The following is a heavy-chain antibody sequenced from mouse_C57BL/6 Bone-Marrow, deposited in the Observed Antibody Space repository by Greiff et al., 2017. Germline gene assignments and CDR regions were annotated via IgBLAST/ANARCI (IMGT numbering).Heavy chain of an antibody. CDR2: IRSKSNNYAT. J-gene: IGHJ4*01. CDR3: MHLLMDY. D-gene: IGHD2-1*01. Sequence: EVQRVEPGGGLVQPKGSLKLSCAASGFSFNTYAMNWVRQAPGQGLEWVARIRSKSNNYATYYAGSVKDRFTISRDVPESMLYLQMKNLKAGDTAMYYCMHLLMDYWGQETSVTVSS. CDR1: GFSFNTYA. V-gene: IGHV10-1*01.